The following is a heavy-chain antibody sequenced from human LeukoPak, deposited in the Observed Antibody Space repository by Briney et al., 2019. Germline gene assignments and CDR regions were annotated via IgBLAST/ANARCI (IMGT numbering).Heavy chain of an antibody. D-gene: IGHD4-11*01. CDR2: ISAHSGNT. V-gene: IGHV1-18*01. CDR1: GYAFTSYG. CDR3: ARPYSNYLYGMDA. J-gene: IGHJ6*02. Sequence: ASVKVSCKASGYAFTSYGISWVRQAPGQGLEWMGWISAHSGNTNYAQNLQGRVTMTTDASTSTAYMELRSLRSDDTAVYYCARPYSNYLYGMDAWGQGTTVTVSS.